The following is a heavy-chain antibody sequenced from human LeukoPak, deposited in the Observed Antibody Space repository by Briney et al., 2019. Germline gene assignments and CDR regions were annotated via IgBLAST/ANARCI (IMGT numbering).Heavy chain of an antibody. V-gene: IGHV4-39*02. CDR1: GGSTSSGNYY. CDR3: ARLGAGPTYYDFWSGYSSFYFDY. D-gene: IGHD3-3*01. CDR2: ISSSGNT. J-gene: IGHJ4*02. Sequence: SETLSLTCTVSGGSTSSGNYYWGWIRQPPGKGLEWIGGISSSGNTYYNPPLKSRITISIDTSKNHFSLKLSSVSAADTAVYYCARLGAGPTYYDFWSGYSSFYFDYWGQGTLVTVSS.